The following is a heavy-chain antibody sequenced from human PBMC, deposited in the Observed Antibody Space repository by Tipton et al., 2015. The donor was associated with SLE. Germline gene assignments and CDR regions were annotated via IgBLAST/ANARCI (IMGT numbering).Heavy chain of an antibody. J-gene: IGHJ4*02. CDR2: INHSGSA. Sequence: TLSLTCAVYGGSFSGNYWNGIRQPPGKGLEWSGEINHSGSAKYNPALKSRVTISVDTSKNQFSLKLSSVTAADTAVYYCARHETLIMEAFDYWGQGTLVTVSS. D-gene: IGHD2-8*01. CDR3: ARHETLIMEAFDY. CDR1: GGSFSGNY. V-gene: IGHV4-34*01.